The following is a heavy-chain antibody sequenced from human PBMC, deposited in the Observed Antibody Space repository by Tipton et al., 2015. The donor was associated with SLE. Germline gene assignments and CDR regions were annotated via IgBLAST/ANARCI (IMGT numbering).Heavy chain of an antibody. V-gene: IGHV1-69*05. Sequence: QLVQSGGEVKRPGSSVKVSCKASGGTFNSYAISWVRQAPGQGLEWMGGTVPTFATANYAQKFQGRVTINTDESASTAYMEMSSLRSEDTAVYYCARAGGVFGVVNKYYYYYMDVWGKGTTVTVSS. CDR3: ARAGGVFGVVNKYYYYYMDV. J-gene: IGHJ6*03. CDR1: GGTFNSYA. CDR2: TVPTFATA. D-gene: IGHD3-3*01.